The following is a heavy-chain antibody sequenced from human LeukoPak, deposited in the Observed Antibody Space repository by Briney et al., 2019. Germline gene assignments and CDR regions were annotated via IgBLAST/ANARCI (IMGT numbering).Heavy chain of an antibody. Sequence: PGGSLRPSCAASGFTFSNAWMSWVRQAPGKGLEWVSVIYSGGSTYYADSVKGRFTISRDNSKNTLYLQMNSLRAEDTAVYYCASEPQLCWGQGTMVTVSS. V-gene: IGHV3-66*01. D-gene: IGHD5-18*01. J-gene: IGHJ3*01. CDR1: GFTFSNAW. CDR2: IYSGGST. CDR3: ASEPQLC.